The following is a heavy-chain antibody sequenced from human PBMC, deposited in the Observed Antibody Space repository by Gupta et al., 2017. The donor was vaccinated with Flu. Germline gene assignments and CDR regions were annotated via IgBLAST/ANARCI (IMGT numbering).Heavy chain of an antibody. CDR3: AKGHWDN. CDR2: ISPSATI. V-gene: IGHV3-48*03. CDR1: GFTLSSHD. J-gene: IGHJ4*02. Sequence: EVQLVESGGGSVQPGGSLRLPCVASGFTLSSHDMSWVRQAPGRRLEWISFISPSATIYYGDPVRGRFTISRDNAKNSLYLQMTGLRDEDTAVYYCAKGHWDNWGQGTLVTVSS.